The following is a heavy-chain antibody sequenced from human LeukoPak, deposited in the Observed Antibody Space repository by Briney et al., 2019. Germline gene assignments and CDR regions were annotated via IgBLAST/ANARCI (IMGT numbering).Heavy chain of an antibody. V-gene: IGHV6-1*01. CDR2: TYYRSKWYN. D-gene: IGHD1-26*01. J-gene: IGHJ4*02. Sequence: SQTLSLTCAISGDSVSSNSAAWNWIRQSPSRGLEWLGGTYYRSKWYNDYAASVKSRININPDTSKNQFSLKLSSVTAADTAVYYCARDIYMGGREGYFDYWGQGTLVTVSS. CDR1: GDSVSSNSAA. CDR3: ARDIYMGGREGYFDY.